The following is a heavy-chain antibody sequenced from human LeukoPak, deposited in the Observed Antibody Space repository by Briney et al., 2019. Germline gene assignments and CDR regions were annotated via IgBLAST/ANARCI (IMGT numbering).Heavy chain of an antibody. CDR1: GGSISTYY. V-gene: IGHV4-59*08. Sequence: PSETLSLTCTVSGGSISTYYWSWIRQPPGKGLEWIGYIYYTGGTNYNPSLQSRVTISVDMSKNQFSLRLSSVTAADTAVYYCARQGYCGGGSCYIELWGQGTTVTVSS. CDR2: IYYTGGT. CDR3: ARQGYCGGGSCYIEL. J-gene: IGHJ6*02. D-gene: IGHD2-15*01.